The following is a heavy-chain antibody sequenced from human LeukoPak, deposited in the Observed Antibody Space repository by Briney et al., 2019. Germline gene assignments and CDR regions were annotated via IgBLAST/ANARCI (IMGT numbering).Heavy chain of an antibody. CDR3: ARRPFTGAFDI. CDR2: INDSGST. CDR1: GGSFSGYY. Sequence: PSETLSLTCAVYGGSFSGYYWSWIRQPPGKGLEWIGEINDSGSTNYNPSLKSRVTISVDTSKNQFSLKLSSVTAADTAVYYCARRPFTGAFDIWGQGTMVTVSS. V-gene: IGHV4-34*01. J-gene: IGHJ3*02. D-gene: IGHD1-14*01.